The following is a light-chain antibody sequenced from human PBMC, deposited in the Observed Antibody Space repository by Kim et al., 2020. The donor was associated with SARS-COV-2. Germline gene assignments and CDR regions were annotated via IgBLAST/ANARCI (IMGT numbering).Light chain of an antibody. CDR2: EVS. CDR3: SSYAGSNNLV. J-gene: IGLJ2*01. CDR1: SSDVGGYNY. Sequence: GQSVTISCTGTSSDVGGYNYVSCYQQHPGKAPKLMIYEVSKRPSGVPDRFSGSKSDNTASLTVSGLQAEDEADYYCSSYAGSNNLVFGGGTQLTVL. V-gene: IGLV2-8*01.